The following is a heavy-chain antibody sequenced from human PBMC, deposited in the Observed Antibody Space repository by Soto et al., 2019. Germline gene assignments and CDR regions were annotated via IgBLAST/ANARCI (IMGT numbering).Heavy chain of an antibody. J-gene: IGHJ6*02. Sequence: GGSLRLFCAASGFTFSSYAMSWVRQAPGKGLEWVSAISGSGGSTYYADSVKGRFTISRDNSKNTLYLQMNSLRAEDTAVYYCAKGPDYGDVHYYYYGMDVWGQGTTVTVSS. CDR2: ISGSGGST. V-gene: IGHV3-23*01. CDR3: AKGPDYGDVHYYYYGMDV. D-gene: IGHD4-17*01. CDR1: GFTFSSYA.